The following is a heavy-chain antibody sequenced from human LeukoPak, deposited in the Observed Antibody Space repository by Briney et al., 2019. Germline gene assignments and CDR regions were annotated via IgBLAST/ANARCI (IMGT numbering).Heavy chain of an antibody. CDR3: ARGGIVGATYNWFDP. Sequence: ASVKVSCKASGYTFTGYYMHWVRQAPGQGLEWMGWINPNSGGTNYAQKFQGRVTMTRDTSISTAYMELSRLRSDDAAVYYCARGGIVGATYNWFDPWGQGTLVIVSS. J-gene: IGHJ5*02. D-gene: IGHD1-26*01. V-gene: IGHV1-2*02. CDR2: INPNSGGT. CDR1: GYTFTGYY.